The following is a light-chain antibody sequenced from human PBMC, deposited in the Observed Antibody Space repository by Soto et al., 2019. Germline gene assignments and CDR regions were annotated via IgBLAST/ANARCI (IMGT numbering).Light chain of an antibody. J-gene: IGKJ4*01. CDR2: AAS. CDR1: QDIAIY. CDR3: QQLRMYPST. V-gene: IGKV1-9*01. Sequence: IRLAQSPWSPCAGLGERVTITFRASQDIAIYLAWYQQKPGEAPKLLIYAASTLYGGVPSRFSGSGSGTDFALTITSLQAEDFATYYCQQLRMYPSTFGGGTKVDIK.